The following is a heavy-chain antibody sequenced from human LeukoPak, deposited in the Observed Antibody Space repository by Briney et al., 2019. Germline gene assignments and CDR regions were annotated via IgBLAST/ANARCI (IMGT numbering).Heavy chain of an antibody. CDR2: IWYDGNNK. D-gene: IGHD3-16*01. CDR1: GFTFSTYT. J-gene: IGHJ6*02. Sequence: GGSLRLSCVASGFTFSTYTMNWIRQAPGKGLEWVAVIWYDGNNKYYVDSVKGRFTISRDNSKDTLYLQMNSLRAEDTAVYYCARGSGGYYYGMDVWGQGTTVTVSS. CDR3: ARGSGGYYYGMDV. V-gene: IGHV3-33*08.